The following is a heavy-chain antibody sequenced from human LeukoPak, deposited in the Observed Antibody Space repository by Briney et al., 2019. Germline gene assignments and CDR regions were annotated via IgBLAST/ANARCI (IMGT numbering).Heavy chain of an antibody. CDR2: IYYSGST. D-gene: IGHD1-26*01. CDR3: ARVGIVGAKGPWFDP. CDR1: GGSISSYY. Sequence: PSQTLSLTCTVSGGSISSYYWSWIRQPPGKGLEWIGYIYYSGSTNYNPSLKSRITISVDTSKNQFSLKLSSVTAADTAVYYCARVGIVGAKGPWFDPWGQGTLVTVSS. V-gene: IGHV4-59*01. J-gene: IGHJ5*02.